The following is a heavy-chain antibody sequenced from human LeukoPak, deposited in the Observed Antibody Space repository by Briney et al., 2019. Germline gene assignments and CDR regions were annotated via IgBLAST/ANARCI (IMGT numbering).Heavy chain of an antibody. CDR2: IIPIFGTA. D-gene: IGHD1-26*01. J-gene: IGHJ4*02. CDR3: ARGHSGSYHTAGFDY. Sequence: VKISCKASGGTFSSYAISWVRQAPGQGLEWMGGIIPIFGTANYAQKFQGRVTITADESTSTAYMELSSLRSEDTAVYYCARGHSGSYHTAGFDYWGQGTLVTVSS. V-gene: IGHV1-69*13. CDR1: GGTFSSYA.